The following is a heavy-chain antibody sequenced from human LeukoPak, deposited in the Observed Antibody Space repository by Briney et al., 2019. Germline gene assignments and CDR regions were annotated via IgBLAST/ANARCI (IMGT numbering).Heavy chain of an antibody. V-gene: IGHV4-59*01. J-gene: IGHJ6*02. CDR3: ARDRVDIVARGPYYYGMDV. Sequence: SETLSLTCTVSGGSISSYYWSWIRQPPGKGLEWIGCIYYSGSTNYSPSLKSRVTISVDTSKNQFSLKLSSVTAADTAVYYCARDRVDIVARGPYYYGMDVWGQGTTVTVSS. CDR2: IYYSGST. D-gene: IGHD5-12*01. CDR1: GGSISSYY.